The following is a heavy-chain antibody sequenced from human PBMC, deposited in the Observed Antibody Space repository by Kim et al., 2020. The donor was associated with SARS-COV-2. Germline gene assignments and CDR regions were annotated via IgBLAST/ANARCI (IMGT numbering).Heavy chain of an antibody. V-gene: IGHV3-30*04. CDR3: ARDDEYYDFWSGYLKPPSPPYCCSCGMDV. J-gene: IGHJ6*02. D-gene: IGHD3-3*01. CDR1: GFTFSSYA. CDR2: ISYDGSNK. Sequence: GGSLRLSCAASGFTFSSYAMHWVRQAPGKGLEWVAVISYDGSNKYYADSVKGRFTISRDNSKNTLYLQMNSLRAEDTAVYYCARDDEYYDFWSGYLKPPSPPYCCSCGMDVWGQGTTVAVSS.